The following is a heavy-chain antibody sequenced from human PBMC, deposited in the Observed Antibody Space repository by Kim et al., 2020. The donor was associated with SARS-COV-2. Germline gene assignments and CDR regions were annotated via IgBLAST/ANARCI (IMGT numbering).Heavy chain of an antibody. J-gene: IGHJ4*02. CDR3: ARLYSSTWTWGDY. CDR2: IFYSGST. V-gene: IGHV4-39*07. D-gene: IGHD6-13*01. CDR1: GGSISSSSYY. Sequence: SETLSLTCTVSGGSISSSSYYWGWIRQPPGKGLEWIGNIFYSGSTYYNPSLKSRVSISVDTSKNQFSLKLRSVTAADTAVYYCARLYSSTWTWGDYWGQGTLVSVSS.